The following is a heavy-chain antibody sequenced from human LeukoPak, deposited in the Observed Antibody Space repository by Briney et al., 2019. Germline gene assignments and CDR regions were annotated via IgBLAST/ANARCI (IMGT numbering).Heavy chain of an antibody. D-gene: IGHD6-6*01. CDR3: ARGADDRGLGLPYSSSSVSNDY. Sequence: PSETLSLTCTVSGGSVSSGSNYWNWIRQPAGKGLEWIGRIYTSGSTNYNPSRKSRITIAVDTYKNQFSLKVSSVTAADTAVYYCARGADDRGLGLPYSSSSVSNDYWGQGTLVTVSS. CDR2: IYTSGST. J-gene: IGHJ4*02. V-gene: IGHV4-61*02. CDR1: GGSVSSGSNY.